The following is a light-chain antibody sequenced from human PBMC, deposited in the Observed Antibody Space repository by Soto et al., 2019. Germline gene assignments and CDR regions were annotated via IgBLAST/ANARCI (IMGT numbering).Light chain of an antibody. CDR1: KLGDKY. J-gene: IGLJ2*01. CDR3: QAWDSSTDVV. Sequence: LTQPPSASGSPGQSVTISCTGDKLGDKYACWYQQKPGQSPVLVIYQDSKRPSGIPERFSGSNSGNTATLTISGTQAMDEADYYCQAWDSSTDVVFGGGTKLTVL. CDR2: QDS. V-gene: IGLV3-1*01.